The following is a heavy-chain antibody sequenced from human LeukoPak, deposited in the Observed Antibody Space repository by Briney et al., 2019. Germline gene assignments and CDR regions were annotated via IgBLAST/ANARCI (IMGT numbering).Heavy chain of an antibody. Sequence: ASVKVSCKASGYTFTSYGISWVRQAPGQGLEWMGWISAYNGNTNYAQRLQGRVTMTTDTSTSTAYMELRSLRSDDTAVYYCARDRSFITMIVVPDYWGQGTLVTVSS. CDR1: GYTFTSYG. D-gene: IGHD3-22*01. J-gene: IGHJ4*02. CDR3: ARDRSFITMIVVPDY. CDR2: ISAYNGNT. V-gene: IGHV1-18*01.